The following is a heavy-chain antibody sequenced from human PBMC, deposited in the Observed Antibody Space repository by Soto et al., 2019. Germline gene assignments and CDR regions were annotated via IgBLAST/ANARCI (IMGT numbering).Heavy chain of an antibody. J-gene: IGHJ4*02. CDR1: GDTFTSYA. D-gene: IGHD5-18*01. Sequence: ASVEVSCKASGDTFTSYAMHWVGQAPGQRLEWMGWINAGHGYTKYSQKCQGRVTITRDTSASTAYIELSSLRSEDTAVYYCARVDTAALPASDYWAQGTLVPVSS. V-gene: IGHV1-3*01. CDR3: ARVDTAALPASDY. CDR2: INAGHGYT.